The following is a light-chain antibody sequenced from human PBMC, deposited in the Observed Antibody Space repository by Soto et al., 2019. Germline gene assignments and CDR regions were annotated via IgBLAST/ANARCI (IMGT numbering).Light chain of an antibody. V-gene: IGKV3-20*01. CDR3: HQYGGSPRIT. J-gene: IGKJ5*01. CDR1: PSVTNF. CDR2: GAF. Sequence: EIVLTQCPATLSLSPGERATLSFRASPSVTNFLAWYQEKPGQAPRLLIYGAFNRATGIPARFSGSGSGTDFTLIINRLEPEDVAIYYCHQYGGSPRITFGQGTRLEIK.